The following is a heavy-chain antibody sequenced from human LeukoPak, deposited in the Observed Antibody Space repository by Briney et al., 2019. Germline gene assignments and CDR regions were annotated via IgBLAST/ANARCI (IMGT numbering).Heavy chain of an antibody. D-gene: IGHD3-10*01. CDR2: IFYSGNT. J-gene: IGHJ2*01. CDR3: ARALGFGEDPPK. Sequence: PSETLSLTCTVSGGSISSSSYSWVWIRQPPGKGLEWIGSIFYSGNTYYNPSLRSRVTISLDTSKNQFSLNLGSVTAPDTAVYYCARALGFGEDPPKWGRGTLVTVSS. CDR1: GGSISSSSYS. V-gene: IGHV4-39*07.